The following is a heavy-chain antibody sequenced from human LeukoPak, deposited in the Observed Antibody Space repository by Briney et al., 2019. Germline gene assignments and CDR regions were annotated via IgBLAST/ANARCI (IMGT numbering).Heavy chain of an antibody. J-gene: IGHJ3*02. Sequence: PSETLSLTCTVSGGSVSSGSYHWSWIRQPPGKGLEYIGYIYYSGSTNYNPSLKSRVTISLDTSKNQFSLKLSSVTAADTAVYYCARDKVGLTSNDAFDIWGQGTMVTVSS. CDR1: GGSVSSGSYH. CDR2: IYYSGST. D-gene: IGHD2-2*01. CDR3: ARDKVGLTSNDAFDI. V-gene: IGHV4-61*01.